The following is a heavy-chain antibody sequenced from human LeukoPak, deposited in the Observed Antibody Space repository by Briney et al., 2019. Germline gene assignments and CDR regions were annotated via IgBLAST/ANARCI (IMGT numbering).Heavy chain of an antibody. V-gene: IGHV4-4*09. J-gene: IGHJ3*02. D-gene: IGHD2-2*01. CDR1: GSISSYY. CDR2: IYTSGST. Sequence: SETLSLTCTVSGSISSYYWSWIRQPPGKGLEWIGYIYTSGSTNYNPSLKSRVTISVDTSKNQFSLDLSSVTAADTAAYYSARQKCTSTSCLTKNAFDIWGQGTMVTVSS. CDR3: ARQKCTSTSCLTKNAFDI.